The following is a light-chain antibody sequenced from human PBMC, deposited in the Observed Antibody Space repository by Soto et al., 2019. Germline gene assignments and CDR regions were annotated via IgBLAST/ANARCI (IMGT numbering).Light chain of an antibody. V-gene: IGKV1-39*01. J-gene: IGKJ1*01. CDR1: QSISSY. CDR3: QQYGSSGT. Sequence: DIQMTQSPSSLSASVVERVTITFRASQSISSYLNWYQQKPGKAPKVLIYAASNLQSGVPSRFSGSGSGTDFTLTISRLEPEDFAVYYCQQYGSSGTFGQGTKVDIK. CDR2: AAS.